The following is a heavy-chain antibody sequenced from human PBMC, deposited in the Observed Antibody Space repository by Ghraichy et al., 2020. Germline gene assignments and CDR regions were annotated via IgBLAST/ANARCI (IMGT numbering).Heavy chain of an antibody. Sequence: SETLSPTCAVYGGSFSGYYWSWIRQPPGKGLEWIGEINHSGSTNYNPSLKSRVTISVDTSKNQFSLKLSSVTAADTAVYYCARRLGYCSSTSCYMASYYGMDVWGQGTTVTVSS. CDR3: ARRLGYCSSTSCYMASYYGMDV. CDR2: INHSGST. J-gene: IGHJ6*02. D-gene: IGHD2-2*02. CDR1: GGSFSGYY. V-gene: IGHV4-34*01.